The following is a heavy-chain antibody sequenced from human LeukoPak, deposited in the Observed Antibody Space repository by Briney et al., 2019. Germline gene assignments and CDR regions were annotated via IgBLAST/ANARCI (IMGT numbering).Heavy chain of an antibody. J-gene: IGHJ4*02. V-gene: IGHV3-30*04. CDR2: ISYDGSNK. D-gene: IGHD2-15*01. CDR1: GFTFSSYA. Sequence: PGGSLRLSCAASGFTFSSYAMHWVRQAPGKGLEWVAVISYDGSNKYYADSVKGRFTISRDNSKNTLYLQMNSLRAEDTAVYYCARAFEDIVVVVAATASLDYWGQGTLVTVSS. CDR3: ARAFEDIVVVVAATASLDY.